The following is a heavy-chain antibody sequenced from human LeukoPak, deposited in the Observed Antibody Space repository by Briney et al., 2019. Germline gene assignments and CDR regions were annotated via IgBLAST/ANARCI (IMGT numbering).Heavy chain of an antibody. CDR3: ARKAYSGSSWYFDY. Sequence: PSETLSLTCTVSSYSISSGYYWGWVRQPPGKGLEWIGSIYQSGTTFYNPSLKSRVTISVDTSKNQFSLKLSSVTAADTAMYYCARKAYSGSSWYFDYWGQGTLVTVSS. CDR1: SYSISSGYY. CDR2: IYQSGTT. J-gene: IGHJ4*02. V-gene: IGHV4-38-2*02. D-gene: IGHD1-26*01.